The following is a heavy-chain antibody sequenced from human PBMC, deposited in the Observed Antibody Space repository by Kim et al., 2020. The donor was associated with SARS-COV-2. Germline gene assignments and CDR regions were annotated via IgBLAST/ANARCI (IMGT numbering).Heavy chain of an antibody. CDR2: IKQDGSEK. J-gene: IGHJ6*02. D-gene: IGHD6-13*01. CDR3: ARDGGGYSSSWYASALPYYYYGMDV. V-gene: IGHV3-7*01. Sequence: GGSLRLSCAASGFTFSSYWMSWVRQAPGKGLEWVANIKQDGSEKYYVDSVKGRFTISRDNAKNSLYLQMNSLRAEDTAVCYYARDGGGYSSSWYASALPYYYYGMDVWGQGTTVTVSS. CDR1: GFTFSSYW.